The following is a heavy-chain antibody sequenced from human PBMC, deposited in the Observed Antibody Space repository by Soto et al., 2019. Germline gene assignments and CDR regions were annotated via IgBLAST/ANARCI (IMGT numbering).Heavy chain of an antibody. CDR1: GFTCSSYA. CDR3: ARQWLDGYYFDS. Sequence: EVQLVESGGGLVQPVGSLRLSCAASGFTCSSYAMHWVRQAPGKGLEYVSAISSNGGSTDYANSVKGRFTISRDNSKNTLDPQMGSQRAADMAVYYCARQWLDGYYFDSLGQGTLVTVSS. D-gene: IGHD6-19*01. V-gene: IGHV3-64*01. J-gene: IGHJ4*02. CDR2: ISSNGGST.